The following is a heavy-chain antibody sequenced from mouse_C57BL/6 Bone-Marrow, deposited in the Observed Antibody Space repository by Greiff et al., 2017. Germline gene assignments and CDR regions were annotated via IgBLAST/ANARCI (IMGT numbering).Heavy chain of an antibody. V-gene: IGHV5-12*01. D-gene: IGHD3-2*02. Sequence: DVQLVESGGGLVQPGGSLKLSCAASGFTFSDYYMYWVRQTPEKRLEWVAYISNGGGSTYYPDTVKGRFTISRDNAKNTLYLQMSRLKSEDTAMYYCAREGQLRLRLYYYAMDYWGQGTSVTVSS. CDR3: AREGQLRLRLYYYAMDY. CDR1: GFTFSDYY. J-gene: IGHJ4*01. CDR2: ISNGGGST.